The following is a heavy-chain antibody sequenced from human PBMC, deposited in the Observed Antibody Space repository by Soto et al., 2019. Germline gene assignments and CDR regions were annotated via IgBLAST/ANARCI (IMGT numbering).Heavy chain of an antibody. CDR3: AKDIHWGLGS. D-gene: IGHD7-27*01. Sequence: QVQLQESGPGLVEPSGTLSLTCTVSGGSISTDNWWSWVRQPPGKGLEWIGETYHSGSTHYNPSRXXRVTRSVDDSKNQSSLTLRSTPAADTGVYYGAKDIHWGLGSWGQGTLVTVSS. J-gene: IGHJ5*02. V-gene: IGHV4-4*02. CDR1: GGSISTDNW. CDR2: TYHSGST.